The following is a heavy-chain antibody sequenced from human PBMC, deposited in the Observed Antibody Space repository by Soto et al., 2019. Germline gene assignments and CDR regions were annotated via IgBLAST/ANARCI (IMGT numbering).Heavy chain of an antibody. V-gene: IGHV6-1*01. D-gene: IGHD1-1*01. CDR3: ARGSWDDVSGHYYMDV. CDR1: GGSVSSNSGG. Sequence: PSQTLSRTCDIRGGSVSSNSGGCNWFRQTPSRGLEWLGRTYYKSKWYYTYAASVKSRITVSPDTSKNQFSLQLTSVTPEDTAVYYCARGSWDDVSGHYYMDVWDKGTTVTVSS. CDR2: TYYKSKWYY. J-gene: IGHJ6*03.